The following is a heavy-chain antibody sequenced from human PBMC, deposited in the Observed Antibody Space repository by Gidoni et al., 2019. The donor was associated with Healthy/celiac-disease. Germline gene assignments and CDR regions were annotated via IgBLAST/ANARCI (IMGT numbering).Heavy chain of an antibody. CDR1: GGTFISYA. Sequence: QVQLVPSGAEVKKPGSSVKVSCKASGGTFISYAISCVRQAPGQGLEWMVGIIPIFGTANYAQKFQGRVTITADESTSTAYMELSSLRSEDTAVYYCARGYDSSGYLGDYWGQGTLVTVSS. CDR3: ARGYDSSGYLGDY. CDR2: IIPIFGTA. D-gene: IGHD3-22*01. V-gene: IGHV1-69*01. J-gene: IGHJ4*02.